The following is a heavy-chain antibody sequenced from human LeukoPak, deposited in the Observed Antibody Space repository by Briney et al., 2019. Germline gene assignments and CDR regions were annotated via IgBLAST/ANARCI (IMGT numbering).Heavy chain of an antibody. CDR1: GYTFTSYY. Sequence: ASVKVSCKASGYTFTSYYMHWVRQAPGQGLEWMGIINPSGGSTSYAQKFQGRVTMTRDTSTSTVYMEPSSLRSEDTAVYYCARDRWNCSGGSCYLDYYYGMDVWGQGTTVTVSS. J-gene: IGHJ6*02. CDR3: ARDRWNCSGGSCYLDYYYGMDV. V-gene: IGHV1-46*01. CDR2: INPSGGST. D-gene: IGHD2-15*01.